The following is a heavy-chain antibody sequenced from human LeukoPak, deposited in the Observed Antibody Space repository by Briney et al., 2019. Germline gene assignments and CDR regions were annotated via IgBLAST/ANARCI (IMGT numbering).Heavy chain of an antibody. Sequence: ASVKVSSTASGYTLTSYYMQWVRQAPGQGLEWMGIINPSGGITDYTQKFQGRVTMTRDTSTSTVYMELSGLRPEDTAIYYCARGAHTVSTSTERFDFWGKGTLVTVSS. CDR2: INPSGGIT. J-gene: IGHJ4*02. CDR3: ARGAHTVSTSTERFDF. D-gene: IGHD5/OR15-5a*01. V-gene: IGHV1-46*01. CDR1: GYTLTSYY.